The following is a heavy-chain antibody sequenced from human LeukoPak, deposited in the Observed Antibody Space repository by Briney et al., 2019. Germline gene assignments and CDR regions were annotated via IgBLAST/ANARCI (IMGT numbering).Heavy chain of an antibody. J-gene: IGHJ4*02. CDR3: SRDLGGSYNDY. CDR2: INPSGATT. D-gene: IGHD1-26*01. V-gene: IGHV1-46*01. Sequence: ASVKVSCKASGYTFSTYYMHWVRQAPGQGLEWVGVINPSGATTTYAQKFQGRVTMTGDTSTSTVYMELSSLRIEDTAMYYCSRDLGGSYNDYWGQGTMVTVSS. CDR1: GYTFSTYY.